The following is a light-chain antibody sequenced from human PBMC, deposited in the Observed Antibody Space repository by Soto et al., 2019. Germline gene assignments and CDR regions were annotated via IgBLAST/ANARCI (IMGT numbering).Light chain of an antibody. CDR3: LHHYTFPLA. CDR2: GAS. V-gene: IGKV1-9*01. CDR1: QGIASL. J-gene: IGKJ4*01. Sequence: DNHLTQSPSFLSASVGDRVTITCRASQGIASLLAWYQQKSRQAPKLLIYGASTLQSGVPSRFSGSGSGTEFTLTISSLHPEDFATYYCLHHYTFPLAFGGGTKVEI.